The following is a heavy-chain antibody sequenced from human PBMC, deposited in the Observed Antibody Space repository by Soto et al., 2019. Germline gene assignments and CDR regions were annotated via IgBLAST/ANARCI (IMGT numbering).Heavy chain of an antibody. J-gene: IGHJ4*02. CDR2: ISAYKGNT. V-gene: IGHV1-18*01. CDR1: GYTFTSYG. D-gene: IGHD5-18*01. Sequence: ASVKVSCKASGYTFTSYGISWVRQAPGQGLEWMGWISAYKGNTNYAQKFQGRVTMTTDTSTSTAYMELRSLRYDDTAVFYCAKDRNPQAPQLWYPPFDYWGQGTLVTVSS. CDR3: AKDRNPQAPQLWYPPFDY.